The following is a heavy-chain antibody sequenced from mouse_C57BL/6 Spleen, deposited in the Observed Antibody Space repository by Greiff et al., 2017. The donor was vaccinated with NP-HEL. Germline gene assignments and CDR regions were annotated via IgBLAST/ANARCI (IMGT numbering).Heavy chain of an antibody. CDR2: INPNNGGT. V-gene: IGHV1-22*01. CDR1: GYTFTDYN. CDR3: ASPYGYFDD. Sequence: EVQLQQSGPELVKPGASVKMSCKASGYTFTDYNMHWVKQSHGKSLEWIGYINPNNGGTSYNQKFKGKATLTVNKSSSTAYMERRSLTSEDSAVYDRASPYGYFDDWGQGTTLTVSS. D-gene: IGHD1-1*02. J-gene: IGHJ2*01.